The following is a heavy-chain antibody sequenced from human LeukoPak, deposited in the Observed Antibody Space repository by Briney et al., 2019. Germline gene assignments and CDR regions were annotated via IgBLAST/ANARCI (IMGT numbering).Heavy chain of an antibody. CDR1: GGSISSGSYY. V-gene: IGHV4-61*02. CDR3: ARDTTVHFDY. Sequence: PSETLSLTCTVSGGSISSGSYYWSWIRQPAGKGLEWIGRIYTSGSTNYNPSLKSRVTISVVTSKNQFSLKLSSVTAADTAVYYCARDTTVHFDYWGQGTLVTVSS. CDR2: IYTSGST. J-gene: IGHJ4*02. D-gene: IGHD4-17*01.